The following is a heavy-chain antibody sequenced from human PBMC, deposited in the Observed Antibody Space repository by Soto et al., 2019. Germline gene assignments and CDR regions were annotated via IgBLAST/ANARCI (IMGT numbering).Heavy chain of an antibody. CDR2: IYHSGST. J-gene: IGHJ4*02. CDR3: ARDRGSWYRQFDD. CDR1: GGSISSSNW. D-gene: IGHD6-13*01. V-gene: IGHV4-4*02. Sequence: SETLSLTCAVSGGSISSSNWWSWVRHPPGKGLEWIGEIYHSGSTNYNPSLKSRVTISVDKSKNQFSLKLSSVTAADTAVYYCARDRGSWYRQFDDWGQGTLVTVSS.